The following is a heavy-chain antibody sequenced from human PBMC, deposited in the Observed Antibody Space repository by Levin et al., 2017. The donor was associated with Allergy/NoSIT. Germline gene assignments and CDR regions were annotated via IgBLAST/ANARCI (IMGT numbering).Heavy chain of an antibody. V-gene: IGHV1-69*13. D-gene: IGHD3-9*01. Sequence: SVKVSCKASGGTFSSYAISWVRQAPGQGLEWMGGIIPIFGTANYAQKFQGRVTITADESTSTAYMELSSLRSEDTAVYYCARGNYDILTGSRKGAFDIWGQGTMVTVSS. J-gene: IGHJ3*02. CDR1: GGTFSSYA. CDR3: ARGNYDILTGSRKGAFDI. CDR2: IIPIFGTA.